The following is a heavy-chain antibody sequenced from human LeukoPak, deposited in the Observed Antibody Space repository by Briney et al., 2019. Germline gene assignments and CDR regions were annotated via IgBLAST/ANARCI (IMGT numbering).Heavy chain of an antibody. CDR2: MNPNSGNT. V-gene: IGHV1-8*01. J-gene: IGHJ4*02. CDR1: GYTFTSYD. CDR3: ARGRRKVRGQRPGVEN. Sequence: ASVKVSCKASGYTFTSYDINWVRQATGQGLEWMGWMNPNSGNTGYAQKFQGRVTMTRNTSISTAYMELSSLRSEDTAVYYCARGRRKVRGQRPGVENGGEGTLVTVSS. D-gene: IGHD3-10*01.